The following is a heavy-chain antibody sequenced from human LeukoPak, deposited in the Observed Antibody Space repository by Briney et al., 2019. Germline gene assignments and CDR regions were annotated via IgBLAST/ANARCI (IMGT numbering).Heavy chain of an antibody. V-gene: IGHV3-30*03. D-gene: IGHD6-19*01. CDR1: GFTFSNYW. CDR2: ISNDGAYT. CDR3: ARDRFSSGPYYFDF. Sequence: GGSLRLSCATSGFTFSNYWMHWVRQAPGKGLEWVATISNDGAYTYYADSVKGRFTISRDTSKSILYLQMNTLRPEDTSFFYCARDRFSSGPYYFDFWGQGTLVTVSS. J-gene: IGHJ4*02.